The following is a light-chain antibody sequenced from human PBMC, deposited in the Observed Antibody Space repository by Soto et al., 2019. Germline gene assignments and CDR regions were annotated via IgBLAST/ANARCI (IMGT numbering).Light chain of an antibody. CDR3: SSYAGSHNFGV. J-gene: IGLJ1*01. V-gene: IGLV2-8*01. CDR2: EVT. Sequence: QSVLTQPPSASGSPGQSVTISCAGTSSDVGGYNYVSWYQQHPDKAPKLMIYEVTKRPSGVPDRFSGSKSGNTASLTVSGLQAEDEADYYCSSYAGSHNFGVFGTGTKLTVL. CDR1: SSDVGGYNY.